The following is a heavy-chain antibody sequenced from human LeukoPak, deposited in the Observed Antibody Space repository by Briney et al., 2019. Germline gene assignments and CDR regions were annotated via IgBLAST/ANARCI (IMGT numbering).Heavy chain of an antibody. CDR3: ARRGGDIVVVPAAIVYYYYYMDV. Sequence: AGGSLRLSCAASGFTFSSYWMSWVRPVPGKGLEWVANIKQDGNEKYYVDSVKGRFTISRDNAKNSLYLQTNSLRAEDTAVYYCARRGGDIVVVPAAIVYYYYYMDVWGKGTTVTVSS. CDR2: IKQDGNEK. V-gene: IGHV3-7*01. CDR1: GFTFSSYW. D-gene: IGHD2-2*01. J-gene: IGHJ6*03.